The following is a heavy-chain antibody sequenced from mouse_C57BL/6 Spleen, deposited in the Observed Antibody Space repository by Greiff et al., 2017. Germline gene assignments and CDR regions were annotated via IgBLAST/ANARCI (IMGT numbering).Heavy chain of an antibody. Sequence: EVKLVESGGGLVQPKGSLKLSCAASGFSFNTYAMNWVRQAPGKGLEWVARIRSKSNNYATYYADSVKDRFTISRDDSESMLYLQMNNLKTEDTSMYYCVGQGRFYYFDYWGQGTTLTVSS. CDR2: IRSKSNNYAT. CDR1: GFSFNTYA. J-gene: IGHJ2*01. CDR3: VGQGRFYYFDY. V-gene: IGHV10-1*01.